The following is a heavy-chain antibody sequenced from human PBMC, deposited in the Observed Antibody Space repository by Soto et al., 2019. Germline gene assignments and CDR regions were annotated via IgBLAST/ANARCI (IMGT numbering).Heavy chain of an antibody. D-gene: IGHD3-16*01. CDR1: GYTFTGYY. CDR3: ARAGFRGNYYYYMDV. V-gene: IGHV1-2*04. J-gene: IGHJ6*03. Sequence: ASVKVSCKASGYTFTGYYMHWVRQAPGQGLEWMGWITPNSGGTNYAQKFQGWVTMTRDTSISTAYMELSRLRSDDTAVYYCARAGFRGNYYYYMDVWGKGTTVTVSS. CDR2: ITPNSGGT.